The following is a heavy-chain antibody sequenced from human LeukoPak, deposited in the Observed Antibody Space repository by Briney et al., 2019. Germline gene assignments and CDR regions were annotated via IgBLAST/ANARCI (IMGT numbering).Heavy chain of an antibody. CDR3: AGAYSSSWYPSPDWFDP. CDR1: GGSFSGYY. V-gene: IGHV4-34*01. CDR2: INHSGST. Sequence: KPSETLSLTCAVYGGSFSGYYWSWIRQPPGKGLEWIGEINHSGSTNYNPSLKSRVTISVDTSKNQFSLKLSSVTAADTAVYYCAGAYSSSWYPSPDWFDPWGQGTLVTVSS. D-gene: IGHD6-13*01. J-gene: IGHJ5*02.